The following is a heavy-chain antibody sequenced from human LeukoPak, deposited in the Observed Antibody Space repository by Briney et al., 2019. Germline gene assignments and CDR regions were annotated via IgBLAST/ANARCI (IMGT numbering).Heavy chain of an antibody. J-gene: IGHJ4*02. CDR3: ARDYYGSGSSFDY. CDR1: GGSFSGYY. D-gene: IGHD3-10*01. V-gene: IGHV4-34*01. CDR2: IYHSGST. Sequence: SETLSLTCAVYGGSFSGYYWSWVRQPPGKGLEWIGEIYHSGSTNYNPSLKSRVTISVDKSKNQFSLKLSSVTAADTAVYYCARDYYGSGSSFDYWGQGTLVTVSS.